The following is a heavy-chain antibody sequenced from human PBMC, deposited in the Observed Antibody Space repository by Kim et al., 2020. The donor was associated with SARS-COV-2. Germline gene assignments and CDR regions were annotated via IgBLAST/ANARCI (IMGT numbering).Heavy chain of an antibody. Sequence: SETLSLTCTVSGGSISSYSWNWIRQPPGKELEWIGYIYYTGNTNYNPSLKSRVTISVDTSKNQFFLRLSSVTAADTAVYYCARDGGSSYGDYAFDMWGQGRMVTVSS. CDR1: GGSISSYS. CDR3: ARDGGSSYGDYAFDM. D-gene: IGHD5-18*01. V-gene: IGHV4-59*01. CDR2: IYYTGNT. J-gene: IGHJ3*02.